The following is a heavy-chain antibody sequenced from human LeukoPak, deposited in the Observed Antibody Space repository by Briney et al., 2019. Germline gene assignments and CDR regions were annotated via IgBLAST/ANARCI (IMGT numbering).Heavy chain of an antibody. CDR3: AREISTSSSWYGDDAFDI. V-gene: IGHV3-30-3*01. CDR2: ICYEGSSK. Sequence: GGSLRLSCTASGFTFSSYAIHWVRQAPGKGLEWVTLICYEGSSKYYADSVRGRFIISRDNSKNTLFLQMTSLRTEDTAVYYCAREISTSSSWYGDDAFDIWGQGTMVTVSS. CDR1: GFTFSSYA. J-gene: IGHJ3*02. D-gene: IGHD6-13*01.